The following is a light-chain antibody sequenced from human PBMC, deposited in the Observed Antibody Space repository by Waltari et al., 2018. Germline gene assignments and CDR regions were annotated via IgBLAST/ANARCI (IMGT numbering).Light chain of an antibody. J-gene: IGLJ2*01. CDR2: GNT. CDR1: NIGIEF. CDR3: QVWDSNSDLVV. Sequence: SYVLTQPPSVSVAPGKTARITCGENNIGIEFVQWYQQKPGQAPVLVVYGNTDRPSGIPERFSGSNSENTATLTISRAEAGDEADYYCQVWDSNSDLVVFGGGTKLTVL. V-gene: IGLV3-21*03.